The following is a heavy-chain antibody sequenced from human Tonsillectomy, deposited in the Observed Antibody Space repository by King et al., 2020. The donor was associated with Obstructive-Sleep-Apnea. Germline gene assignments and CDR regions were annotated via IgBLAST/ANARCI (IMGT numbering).Heavy chain of an antibody. CDR2: INSDGSSA. Sequence: VPLVASGGGLVQPGESLRLSCAASGFTFSSFWMHWVRQAPGQGLVWVSRINSDGSSATSADSVKGRFTISRDIAKNTLFLQMNSLRAEDTAVYYCARGGWLGFDYWGQGTLVTVSS. V-gene: IGHV3-74*01. CDR1: GFTFSSFW. CDR3: ARGGWLGFDY. J-gene: IGHJ4*02. D-gene: IGHD6-19*01.